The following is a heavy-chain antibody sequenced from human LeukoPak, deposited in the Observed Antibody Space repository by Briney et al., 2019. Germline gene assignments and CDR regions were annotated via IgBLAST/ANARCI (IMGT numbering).Heavy chain of an antibody. D-gene: IGHD2-15*01. CDR3: ARDARYCSGGSCYWPDY. V-gene: IGHV3-33*08. CDR2: IWYDGSNK. Sequence: GGSLRLSCAASGFTFSSYGMHWVRQAPGKGLEWVAVIWYDGSNKYYADSVKGRFTIPRDNSKNTLYLQMNGLRAEDTAVYYCARDARYCSGGSCYWPDYWGQGTLVTVSS. CDR1: GFTFSSYG. J-gene: IGHJ4*02.